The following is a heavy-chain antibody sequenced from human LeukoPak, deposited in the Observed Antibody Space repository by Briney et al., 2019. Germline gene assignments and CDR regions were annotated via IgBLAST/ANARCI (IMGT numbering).Heavy chain of an antibody. D-gene: IGHD6-19*01. CDR1: GFTFKDYA. V-gene: IGHV3-43D*03. J-gene: IGHJ1*01. CDR3: AKGPGAAVAKRYIQH. Sequence: GGSLRLSCAASGFTFKDYAMHCVRQAPGKGLEWVALISWDSGNSYYADSVKGRFTIARDNSKNSLSLQMNSLRPEDTALYYCAKGPGAAVAKRYIQHWGQCTLVTVSS. CDR2: ISWDSGNS.